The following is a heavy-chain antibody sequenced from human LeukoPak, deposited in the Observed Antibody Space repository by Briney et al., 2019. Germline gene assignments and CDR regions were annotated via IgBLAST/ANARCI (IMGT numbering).Heavy chain of an antibody. J-gene: IGHJ3*02. Sequence: KASETLSLTCTVSGGSISSSSYYWGWIRQPPGKGLEWIGSIYYSGSTYYNPSLKSLVTISVDTSKNQFSLKLSSVTAADTAVYYCARGPNWNIEGGAFDIWGQGTMVTVSS. D-gene: IGHD1/OR15-1a*01. CDR2: IYYSGST. V-gene: IGHV4-39*07. CDR1: GGSISSSSYY. CDR3: ARGPNWNIEGGAFDI.